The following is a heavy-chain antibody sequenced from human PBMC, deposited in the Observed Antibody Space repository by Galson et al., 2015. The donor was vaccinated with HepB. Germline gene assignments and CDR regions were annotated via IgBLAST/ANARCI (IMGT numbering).Heavy chain of an antibody. CDR1: GFSFSNAW. Sequence: SLRLSCAASGFSFSNAWMNWVRQAPGKGLEWVGRIKRKTDGGTTEYAAPVKGRFTISRDDSKNTVYLQMNSLKTEDTAVYYCTTPPVAQTFDYWGQGTLVTVSS. J-gene: IGHJ4*02. CDR3: TTPPVAQTFDY. D-gene: IGHD2-15*01. CDR2: IKRKTDGGTT. V-gene: IGHV3-15*07.